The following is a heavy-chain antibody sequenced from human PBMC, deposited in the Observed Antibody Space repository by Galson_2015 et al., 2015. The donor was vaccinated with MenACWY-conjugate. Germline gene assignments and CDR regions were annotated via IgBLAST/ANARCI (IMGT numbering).Heavy chain of an antibody. Sequence: SLRLSCAASGFTFSSYDMHWVRQATGKGLEWVSAIGTAGDPYYPGSVKGRFTISRENAKNSLYLQMNSLRSDDTAVYYCARDFTARRTNDYWGQGTLVTVSS. CDR2: IGTAGDP. CDR3: ARDFTARRTNDY. CDR1: GFTFSSYD. V-gene: IGHV3-13*05. J-gene: IGHJ4*02. D-gene: IGHD5-18*01.